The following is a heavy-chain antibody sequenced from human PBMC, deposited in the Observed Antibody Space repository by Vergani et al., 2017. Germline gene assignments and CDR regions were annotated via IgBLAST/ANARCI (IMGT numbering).Heavy chain of an antibody. D-gene: IGHD3-10*01. V-gene: IGHV3-30*18. CDR1: GFTFSSYG. CDR3: AKDLTGRGGSADY. J-gene: IGHJ4*02. CDR2: ISYDGSNK. Sequence: VQLVESGGGVVRPGGSLRLSCAASGFTFSSYGMHWVRQAPGKGLEWVAVISYDGSNKYYADSVKGRFTISRDNSKNTLYLQMNSLRAEDTAVYYCAKDLTGRGGSADYWGQGTLVTVSS.